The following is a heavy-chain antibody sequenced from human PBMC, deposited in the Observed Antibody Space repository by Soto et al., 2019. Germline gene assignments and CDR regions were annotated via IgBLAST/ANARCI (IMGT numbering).Heavy chain of an antibody. CDR3: AGESPTTNYYYYGMDV. CDR2: IYYSGST. Sequence: PSETLSLTCTVSGGSISSYYWSWIRQPPGKGLEWIGYIYYSGSTNYNPSLKSRVTISVDTSKNQFSLKLISVTAADTAVYYCAGESPTTNYYYYGMDVWGQGTTVTSP. CDR1: GGSISSYY. J-gene: IGHJ6*02. V-gene: IGHV4-59*01. D-gene: IGHD5-12*01.